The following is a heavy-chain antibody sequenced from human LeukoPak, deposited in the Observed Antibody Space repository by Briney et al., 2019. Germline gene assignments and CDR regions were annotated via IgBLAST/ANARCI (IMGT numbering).Heavy chain of an antibody. CDR2: MNPNSGNT. Sequence: ASVKVSCKASGYTFTSYDINWVRQASGQGLEWMGWMNPNSGNTGYAQKFQGRVTMTRNTSISTAYMELSSLRSEDTAVYYCARGGGAVALNNWFDPWGQGTLVTVSS. CDR3: ARGGGAVALNNWFDP. V-gene: IGHV1-8*01. J-gene: IGHJ5*02. CDR1: GYTFTSYD. D-gene: IGHD6-19*01.